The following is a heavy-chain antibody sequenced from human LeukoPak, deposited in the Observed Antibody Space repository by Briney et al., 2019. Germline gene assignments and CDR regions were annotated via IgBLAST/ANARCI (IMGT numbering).Heavy chain of an antibody. D-gene: IGHD3-22*01. Sequence: GGSLRLSCAASGFTFSSYGMHWVRQAPGKGLEWVAFIRYDGSNKYYADSVKGRFTISRDNSKNTLYLQMNSLRAEDTAVYYCARVTGYMIEDYFDYWGQGTLVTVSS. CDR2: IRYDGSNK. CDR3: ARVTGYMIEDYFDY. J-gene: IGHJ4*02. V-gene: IGHV3-30*02. CDR1: GFTFSSYG.